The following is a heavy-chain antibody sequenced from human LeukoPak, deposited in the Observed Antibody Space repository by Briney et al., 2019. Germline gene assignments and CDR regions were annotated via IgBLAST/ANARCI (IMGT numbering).Heavy chain of an antibody. CDR3: ASTDYGGNSRRSAFDI. CDR1: GGSISSSSYY. D-gene: IGHD4-23*01. Sequence: SETLSLTCTVSGGSISSSSYYWGWIRQPPGKGREWIGSIYYSGSTYYNPSLKSRVTISVDTSKNQFSLKLSSVTAADTAVYYCASTDYGGNSRRSAFDIWGQGTMVTVSS. J-gene: IGHJ3*02. V-gene: IGHV4-39*01. CDR2: IYYSGST.